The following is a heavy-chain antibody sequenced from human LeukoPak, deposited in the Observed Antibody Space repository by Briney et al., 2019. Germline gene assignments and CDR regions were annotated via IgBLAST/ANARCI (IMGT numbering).Heavy chain of an antibody. CDR1: GGSISSYY. CDR3: ARPLYYYDSSGFDAFDI. Sequence: SETLSLTCTVSGGSISSYYWSWIRQPPGKGLEWIGYIYYSGSTNYNPTLKSRVTISVDTSKNQFSLKLSSVTAADTAVYYCARPLYYYDSSGFDAFDIWGQGTMVTVSS. D-gene: IGHD3-22*01. CDR2: IYYSGST. J-gene: IGHJ3*02. V-gene: IGHV4-59*08.